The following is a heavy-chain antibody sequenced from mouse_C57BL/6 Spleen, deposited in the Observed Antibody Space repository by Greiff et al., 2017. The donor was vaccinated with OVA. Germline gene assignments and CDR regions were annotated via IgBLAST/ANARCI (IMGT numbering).Heavy chain of an antibody. D-gene: IGHD2-12*01. V-gene: IGHV7-3*01. J-gene: IGHJ1*03. Sequence: EVQLQESGGGLVQPGGSLSLSCAASGFTFTDYYMSWVRQPPGKALEWLGFIRNKANGYTTEYSASVKGRFTSSRDNFQSILYIENNARRAEESATYYCERFSYYNYWDFDVWGTGTTVTVSS. CDR3: ERFSYYNYWDFDV. CDR1: GFTFTDYY. CDR2: IRNKANGYTT.